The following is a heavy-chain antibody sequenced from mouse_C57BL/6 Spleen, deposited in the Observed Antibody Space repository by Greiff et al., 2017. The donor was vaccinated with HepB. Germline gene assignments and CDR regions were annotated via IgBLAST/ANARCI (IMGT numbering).Heavy chain of an antibody. D-gene: IGHD2-3*01. J-gene: IGHJ1*03. CDR1: GFTFSSYA. V-gene: IGHV5-9-1*02. CDR3: TRDGYYSYWYFDV. CDR2: ISSGGDYI. Sequence: EVMLVESGEGLVKPGGSLKLSCAASGFTFSSYAMSWVRQTPEKRLEWVAYISSGGDYIYYADTVKGRFTISRDNARNTLYLQMSSLKSEDTAMYYCTRDGYYSYWYFDVWGTGTTVTVSS.